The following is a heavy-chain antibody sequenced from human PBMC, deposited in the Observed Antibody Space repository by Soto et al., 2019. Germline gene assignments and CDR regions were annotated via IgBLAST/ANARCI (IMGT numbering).Heavy chain of an antibody. CDR3: ARGAYSGRIGSFDY. CDR1: GGSISSGGYS. J-gene: IGHJ4*02. D-gene: IGHD1-26*01. V-gene: IGHV4-30-2*01. CDR2: IYHSGST. Sequence: SETLSLTCAVSGGSISSGGYSLSWIRQPPGKGLEWIGYIYHSGSTYYNPSLKSRITISVDTSKNQFSLKLSSVTAADSAVYYCARGAYSGRIGSFDYWGQGTLVTVPQ.